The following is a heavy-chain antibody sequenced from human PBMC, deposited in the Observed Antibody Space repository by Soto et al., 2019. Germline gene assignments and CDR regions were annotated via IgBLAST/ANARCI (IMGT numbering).Heavy chain of an antibody. V-gene: IGHV3-30*03. D-gene: IGHD3-10*01. CDR2: ISYDGSNK. CDR1: GFPFTTYG. J-gene: IGHJ4*02. CDR3: VGGQYYFDS. Sequence: QVQLVESAGGVVQPGRSLRLSCAASGFPFTTYGMHWVSEGPGKWLGWVAVISYDGSNKYYADSVKGRFTISRDNSKNTLYLQMNSLRPEDTALYYCVGGQYYFDSRGQGTLVTASS.